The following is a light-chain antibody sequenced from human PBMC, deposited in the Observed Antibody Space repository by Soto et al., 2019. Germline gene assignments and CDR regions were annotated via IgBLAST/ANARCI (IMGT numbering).Light chain of an antibody. CDR2: GAS. J-gene: IGKJ2*02. CDR3: QQYNNWPPCT. V-gene: IGKV3-15*01. CDR1: RRVSSN. Sequence: EIVMTQSPATLSVSPGERATLSCRASRRVSSNLAWYQQKPGQAPRLLIYGASTRATGIPARFSGSGSGTEFTLTISSLQSEDFAVYYCQQYNNWPPCTFGKGTKLEIK.